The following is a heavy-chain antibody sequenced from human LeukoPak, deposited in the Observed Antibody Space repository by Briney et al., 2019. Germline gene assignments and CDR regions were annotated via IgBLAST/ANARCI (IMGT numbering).Heavy chain of an antibody. J-gene: IGHJ3*02. CDR3: ARDMRPITMIVVVPHGGAFDI. CDR1: GFTFDDYP. V-gene: IGHV3-9*01. CDR2: LSWNSGRI. Sequence: GGSLRLSCVASGFTFDDYPMHWVRHAPGKGLEWVAGLSWNSGRIAYADSVKGRFTISRDNSKNTLYLQMNSLRAEDTAVYYCARDMRPITMIVVVPHGGAFDIWGQGTMVTVSS. D-gene: IGHD3-22*01.